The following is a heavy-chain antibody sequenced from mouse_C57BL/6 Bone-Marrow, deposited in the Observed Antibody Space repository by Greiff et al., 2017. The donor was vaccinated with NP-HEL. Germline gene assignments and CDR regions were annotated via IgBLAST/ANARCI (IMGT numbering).Heavy chain of an antibody. D-gene: IGHD1-1*01. CDR3: TLYGSSPYAMDY. J-gene: IGHJ4*01. CDR2: IDPENGDT. CDR1: GFNIKDDY. Sequence: EVQLKQSGAELVRPGASVKLSCTASGFNIKDDYMHWVKQRPEQGLEWIGWIDPENGDTEYASKFQGKATITADTSSNTAYLQLSSLTSEDTAVYYCTLYGSSPYAMDYWGQGTSVTVSS. V-gene: IGHV14-4*01.